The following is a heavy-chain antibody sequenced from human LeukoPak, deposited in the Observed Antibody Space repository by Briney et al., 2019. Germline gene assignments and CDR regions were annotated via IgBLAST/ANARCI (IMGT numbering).Heavy chain of an antibody. Sequence: GGSLRLSCAASGFTFDDYGMSWVRQAPGKGLEWVSGINWNGGSTGYADSVKGRFTISRDNAKNSLYLQMNSLRAEDTALYYCARDYDSSGWTSWFDPWGQGTLVTVSS. CDR1: GFTFDDYG. D-gene: IGHD3-22*01. J-gene: IGHJ5*02. CDR3: ARDYDSSGWTSWFDP. V-gene: IGHV3-20*04. CDR2: INWNGGST.